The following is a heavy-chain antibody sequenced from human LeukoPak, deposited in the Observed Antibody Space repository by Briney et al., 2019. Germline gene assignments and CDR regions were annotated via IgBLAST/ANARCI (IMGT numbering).Heavy chain of an antibody. Sequence: GGSLRLSCAASGFTFGSYAMFWVRQAPGKGPEWVSGISGAGGTTHYAESVEGRFTISRDNSKNILYLQMNNVGGEDTALYYCARGSGIVGAALLFWGQGTQVSVSS. CDR3: ARGSGIVGAALLF. CDR2: ISGAGGTT. D-gene: IGHD1-26*01. CDR1: GFTFGSYA. J-gene: IGHJ4*02. V-gene: IGHV3-23*01.